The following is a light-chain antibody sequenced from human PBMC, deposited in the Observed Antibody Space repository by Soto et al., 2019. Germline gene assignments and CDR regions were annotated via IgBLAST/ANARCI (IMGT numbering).Light chain of an antibody. CDR1: QSVSSSY. CDR2: GAS. V-gene: IGKV3-20*01. Sequence: EIVFTQSPGTMSLSPGERATLSCRARQSVSSSYLAWYQQKPGQAPRLLIYGASSRATGIPDRFSGSGSGTDFTLTISRLEPEDFAVYYCQQYGSSPTTFGQGAKVEIK. J-gene: IGKJ1*01. CDR3: QQYGSSPTT.